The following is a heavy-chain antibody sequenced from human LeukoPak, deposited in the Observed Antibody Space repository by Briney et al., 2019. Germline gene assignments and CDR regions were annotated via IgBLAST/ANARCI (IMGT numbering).Heavy chain of an antibody. CDR3: ARVKEYQLQGYFDY. V-gene: IGHV3-33*01. Sequence: GRSLRLSCAASGFTFSSYGMHWVRQAPGKGLEWVAVIWYDGSNKYYADSVKGRFTISRDNSKNTLYLQMNSLRAEDTAVYYCARVKEYQLQGYFDYWGQGTLVTVSS. J-gene: IGHJ4*02. CDR2: IWYDGSNK. D-gene: IGHD2-2*01. CDR1: GFTFSSYG.